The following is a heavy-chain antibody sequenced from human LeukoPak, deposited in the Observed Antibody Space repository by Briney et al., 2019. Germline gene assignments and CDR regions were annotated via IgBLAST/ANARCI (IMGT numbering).Heavy chain of an antibody. V-gene: IGHV3-11*03. J-gene: IGHJ4*02. CDR1: GFTFSDYY. Sequence: KPGGSLRLSCAASGFTFSDYYMSWIRQAPGKGLEWVSYISSSSSYTNYADSVKGRFTISRDNAKNSLYLQMNSLRAEDTAVYYCAKQGRGLRIAVAGTDYFDYWGQGTLVTVSS. CDR2: ISSSSSYT. D-gene: IGHD6-19*01. CDR3: AKQGRGLRIAVAGTDYFDY.